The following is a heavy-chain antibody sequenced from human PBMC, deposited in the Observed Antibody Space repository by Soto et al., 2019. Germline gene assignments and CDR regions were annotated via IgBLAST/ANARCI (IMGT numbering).Heavy chain of an antibody. CDR3: ARSPYTSNWYGYFDF. CDR2: INAGHGHT. Sequence: QVQLVQSGAEVKKPGASVKVSCRASGYTFSHYAIHWVRQAPGQGLEWMGWINAGHGHTKYSEKFQARITITMDTSASTAYMELSSLKSEDTAVYYCARSPYTSNWYGYFDFWGQGTPVTVSS. J-gene: IGHJ5*01. CDR1: GYTFSHYA. V-gene: IGHV1-3*01. D-gene: IGHD6-13*01.